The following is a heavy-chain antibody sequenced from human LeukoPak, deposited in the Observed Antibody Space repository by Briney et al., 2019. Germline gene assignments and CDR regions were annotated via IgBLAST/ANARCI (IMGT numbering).Heavy chain of an antibody. CDR3: ARGISSSWYRHNWFDP. CDR2: IYTSGNT. V-gene: IGHV4-4*07. D-gene: IGHD6-13*01. Sequence: SETLSLTCTVSGGSISSYYWSWIRQPAGKGLEWIGRIYTSGNTNYNPSLKSRVTMSVDTSKNQFSLKLSSVTAADTAVYYCARGISSSWYRHNWFDPWGQGTLVTVSS. J-gene: IGHJ5*02. CDR1: GGSISSYY.